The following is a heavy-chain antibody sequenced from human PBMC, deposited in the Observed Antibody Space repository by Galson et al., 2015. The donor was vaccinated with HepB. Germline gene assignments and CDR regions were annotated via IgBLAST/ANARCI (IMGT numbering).Heavy chain of an antibody. Sequence: SLRLSCAASGFTFSSYSMNWVRQAPGKGLEWVSYISSSSTTIYYVDSVKGRFTISRDNAKNSLYLQMNSLRDEDTAVYYCARDRAVPAAVYYFDSWGQGTLVTISS. CDR2: ISSSSTTI. D-gene: IGHD2-2*01. J-gene: IGHJ4*02. CDR1: GFTFSSYS. V-gene: IGHV3-48*02. CDR3: ARDRAVPAAVYYFDS.